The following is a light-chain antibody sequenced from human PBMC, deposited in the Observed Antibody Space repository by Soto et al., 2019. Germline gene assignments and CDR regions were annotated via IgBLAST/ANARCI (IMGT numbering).Light chain of an antibody. CDR1: QSISSW. Sequence: IQMTQSPSTLYASVGDRVTITCRASQSISSWLAWYQQKPGKAPKLLIYKASSLESGVPSRFSGSGSGTEFNLTISSLQPDDFATYYCQQYNSYSQTFGQGTKV. CDR3: QQYNSYSQT. J-gene: IGKJ1*01. CDR2: KAS. V-gene: IGKV1-5*03.